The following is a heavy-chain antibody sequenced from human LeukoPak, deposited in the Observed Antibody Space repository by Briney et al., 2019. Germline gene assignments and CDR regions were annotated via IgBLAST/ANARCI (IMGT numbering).Heavy chain of an antibody. V-gene: IGHV1-2*02. CDR2: INPNSGGT. CDR3: ARAFYDSSGYYPYYYYYYMDV. J-gene: IGHJ6*03. CDR1: GYTFTDYY. Sequence: ASVKVSCKASGYTFTDYYMHWVRQAPGQGLEWMGWINPNSGGTNYAQKFQGRVTMTRDTSISTAYMELSRLRSDDTAVYYCARAFYDSSGYYPYYYYYYMDVWGKGTTVTVSS. D-gene: IGHD3-22*01.